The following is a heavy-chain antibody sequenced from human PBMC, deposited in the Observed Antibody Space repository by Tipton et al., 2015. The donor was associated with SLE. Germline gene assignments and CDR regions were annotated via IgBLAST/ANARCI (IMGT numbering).Heavy chain of an antibody. V-gene: IGHV3-30*03. CDR3: ARGSGTWFDP. D-gene: IGHD6-19*01. CDR1: GFTFSSYG. J-gene: IGHJ5*02. CDR2: ISYDGSNK. Sequence: RSLRLSCAASGFTFSSYGMHWVRQAPGKGLEWVAVISYDGSNKYYADSVKGRFTISRDNSKNTLYLQMNSLRAEDTAVYYCARGSGTWFDPWGQGTLVTVSS.